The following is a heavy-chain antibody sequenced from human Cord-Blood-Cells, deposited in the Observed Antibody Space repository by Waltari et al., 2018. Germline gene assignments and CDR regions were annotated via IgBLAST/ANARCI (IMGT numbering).Heavy chain of an antibody. CDR3: TSSEKPTARFDY. J-gene: IGHJ4*02. V-gene: IGHV3-15*01. D-gene: IGHD5-18*01. Sequence: EVQLVVSGGGLVKPGGSLRLSCVASGFTFSTAWMAWVRQAPGKGLEWIGRIKSKTDGGTIDYAAPVKGRFTISRDDSKNTLYLQMNSLKTEDTAVYYCTSSEKPTARFDYWGQGTLITVSS. CDR2: IKSKTDGGTI. CDR1: GFTFSTAW.